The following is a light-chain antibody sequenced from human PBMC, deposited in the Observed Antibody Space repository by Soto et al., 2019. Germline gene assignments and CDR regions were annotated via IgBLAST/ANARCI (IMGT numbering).Light chain of an antibody. CDR3: HQYGSSPRT. V-gene: IGKV3-20*01. CDR1: QSINNNY. Sequence: EIVLTQSPGTLSLSPGERATLSCRASQSINNNYLAWYQQQPGQAPRLLIYGASARATGIPDRLSGSGSGTDFSLTISRLEPDDFAVYHCHQYGSSPRTFGQGTKV. CDR2: GAS. J-gene: IGKJ1*01.